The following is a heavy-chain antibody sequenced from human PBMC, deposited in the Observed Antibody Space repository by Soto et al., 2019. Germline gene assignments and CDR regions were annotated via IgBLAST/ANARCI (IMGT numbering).Heavy chain of an antibody. CDR1: GGSISSGDYY. CDR2: IYYSGST. D-gene: IGHD2-15*01. CDR3: ARAKPVVAATLDYFDY. V-gene: IGHV4-30-4*01. J-gene: IGHJ4*02. Sequence: PSETLSLTCTVSGGSISSGDYYWSWIRQPPGKGLEWIGYIYYSGSTYYNPSLKSRVTISVDTSKNQFSLKLSSVTAADTAVYYCARAKPVVAATLDYFDYWGQGTLATVSS.